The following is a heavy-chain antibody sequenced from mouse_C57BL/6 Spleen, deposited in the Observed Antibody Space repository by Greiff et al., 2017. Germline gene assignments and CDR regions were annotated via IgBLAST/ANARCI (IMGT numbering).Heavy chain of an antibody. CDR2: IRNKANGYTT. V-gene: IGHV7-3*01. J-gene: IGHJ4*01. Sequence: EVMLVESGGGLVQPGGSLSLSCAASGFTFTDYYMSWVRQPPGKALEWLGFIRNKANGYTTEYSASVKGRFTISRDNSQSILYLQMNALRAEDSATYYCARSPSRAMDYWGQGTSVTVSS. CDR3: ARSPSRAMDY. CDR1: GFTFTDYY.